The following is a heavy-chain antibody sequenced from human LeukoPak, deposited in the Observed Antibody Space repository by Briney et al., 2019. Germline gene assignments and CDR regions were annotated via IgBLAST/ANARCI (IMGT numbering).Heavy chain of an antibody. D-gene: IGHD3-3*01. V-gene: IGHV4-4*07. CDR3: ARGHYDFWSGPPRIWFDP. J-gene: IGHJ5*02. Sequence: KASETLSLTCTVSGGSISSYYWSWIRQPAGKGLEWIGRIYTSGSTNYNPSLKSRVTMSVDTSKNQFSLKLSSVTAADTAVYYCARGHYDFWSGPPRIWFDPWGQGTLVTVSS. CDR1: GGSISSYY. CDR2: IYTSGST.